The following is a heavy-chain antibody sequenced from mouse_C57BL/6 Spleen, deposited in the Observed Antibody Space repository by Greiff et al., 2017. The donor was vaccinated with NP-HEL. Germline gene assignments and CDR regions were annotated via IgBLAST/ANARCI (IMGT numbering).Heavy chain of an antibody. CDR2: IDPSDCYT. D-gene: IGHD1-1*01. CDR3: ARHYYGSRKAMDY. V-gene: IGHV1-50*01. Sequence: QVQLQQPGAELVKPGASVKLSCKASGYTFTSYWMQWVKQRPGQGLEWIGEIDPSDCYTHSNQKFKGKATLTVDTSSSTAYMQLSSLTSEDSAVYYCARHYYGSRKAMDYWGQGTSVTVSS. J-gene: IGHJ4*01. CDR1: GYTFTSYW.